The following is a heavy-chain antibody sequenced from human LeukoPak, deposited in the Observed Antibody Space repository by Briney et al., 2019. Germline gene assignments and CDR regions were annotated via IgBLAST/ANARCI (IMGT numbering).Heavy chain of an antibody. V-gene: IGHV4-34*01. CDR2: INHSGST. CDR1: GGSFSGYY. J-gene: IGHJ4*02. Sequence: SETLSLTCAVYGGSFSGYYWSWIRQPPGKGLEWIGEINHSGSTNYNPSLKSRVTISVDTSKNQFSLKPSSVTAADTAVYYCARHRYSSSSEGFDYWGQGTLVTVSS. CDR3: ARHRYSSSSEGFDY. D-gene: IGHD6-6*01.